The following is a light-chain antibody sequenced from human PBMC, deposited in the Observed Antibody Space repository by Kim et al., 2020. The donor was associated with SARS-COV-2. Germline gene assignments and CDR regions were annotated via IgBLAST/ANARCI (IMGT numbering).Light chain of an antibody. V-gene: IGKV1-12*01. J-gene: IGKJ4*01. CDR1: QGISTW. Sequence: DIQMTQSPSSVSASVGDRVTITCRASQGISTWLAWYQQKPGKAPKLLIYGASSLQSGIPSRFSGGGSGTDFTLTITSLQPEDFATYYCHQTKNFVALTFGGGTKVDIK. CDR2: GAS. CDR3: HQTKNFVALT.